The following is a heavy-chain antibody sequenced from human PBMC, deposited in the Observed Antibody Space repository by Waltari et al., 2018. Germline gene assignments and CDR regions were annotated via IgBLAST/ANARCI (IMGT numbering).Heavy chain of an antibody. CDR3: ARHGDFCFDY. CDR1: GFTFRSYA. V-gene: IGHV3-7*01. CDR2: IKKDASTK. Sequence: EVQLLESGGSLVQPGGSLGLSCAASGFTFRSYAMNWVRQAPGKGLEWVANIKKDASTKYYVDSVKGRFTISRDNAKNSLYLEMNSLTAEDTAVYYCARHGDFCFDYWGQGILVTVSS. J-gene: IGHJ4*02. D-gene: IGHD4-17*01.